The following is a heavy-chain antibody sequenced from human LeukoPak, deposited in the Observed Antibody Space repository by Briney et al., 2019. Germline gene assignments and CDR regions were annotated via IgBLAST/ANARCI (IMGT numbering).Heavy chain of an antibody. D-gene: IGHD3-3*01. CDR1: GFTFSSYA. CDR3: AKAPPRYYDFWSGYYCDY. Sequence: GGSLRLSCAASGFTFSSYAMSWVRQAPGKGLEWVSAISGSGGSTYYADSVKGRFTISRDNSKNTLYLQMNSLRAEDTAVHYCAKAPPRYYDFWSGYYCDYWGQGTLVTVSS. CDR2: ISGSGGST. J-gene: IGHJ4*02. V-gene: IGHV3-23*01.